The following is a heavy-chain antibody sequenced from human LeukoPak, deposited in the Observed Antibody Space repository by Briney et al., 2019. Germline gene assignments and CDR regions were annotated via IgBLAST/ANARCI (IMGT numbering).Heavy chain of an antibody. CDR2: IYYSGST. CDR1: GGSISSSSYY. J-gene: IGHJ4*02. V-gene: IGHV4-39*01. Sequence: SETLSLTCTVSGGSISSSSYYWGWIRQPPGKGLEWIGSIYYSGSTSYNPSLKSRVTISVDTSKNQFSLKLTSVTAADTAVYYCARHGHHCDHDDWGQGTLVTVSS. CDR3: ARHGHHCDHDD. D-gene: IGHD2-21*01.